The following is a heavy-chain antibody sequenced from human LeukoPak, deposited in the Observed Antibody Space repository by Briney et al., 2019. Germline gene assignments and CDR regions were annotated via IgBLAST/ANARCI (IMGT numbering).Heavy chain of an antibody. CDR1: GFTFSSYG. J-gene: IGHJ4*02. D-gene: IGHD2-2*01. Sequence: GGSLRLSCAASGFTFSSYGMHWVRQAPGKGLEWVSFIRYDGSNKYYADSVKGRFTISRDNSKNTLYLQMNSLRAEDTAVYYCAKSDGGRYASEFDYWGQGTLVTVSS. CDR2: IRYDGSNK. CDR3: AKSDGGRYASEFDY. V-gene: IGHV3-30*02.